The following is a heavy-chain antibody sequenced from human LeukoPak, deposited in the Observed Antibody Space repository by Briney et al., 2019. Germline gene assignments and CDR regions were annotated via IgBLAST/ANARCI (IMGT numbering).Heavy chain of an antibody. V-gene: IGHV3-74*01. J-gene: IGHJ6*02. D-gene: IGHD3-9*01. CDR1: GFTFSSYE. Sequence: PGGSLRLSCAASGFTFSSYEMNWVRQAPGKGLVWVSRINSDGSSTSYADSVKGRFTISRDNAKNTLYLQMNSLRAEDTAVYYCARVNYYDILTGYYPGMDVWGQGTTVTVSS. CDR2: INSDGSST. CDR3: ARVNYYDILTGYYPGMDV.